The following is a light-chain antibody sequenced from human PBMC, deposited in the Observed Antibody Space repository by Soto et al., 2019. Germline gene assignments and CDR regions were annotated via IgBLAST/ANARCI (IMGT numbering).Light chain of an antibody. Sequence: EIVLTQSPATLSLSPGERATLSCRASQSVSSNLAWYQQKPGQAPRLLIHGASTRATGFPARFSGSGSGIEFTLTISSLQSEDFAVYYCQQYNNWPPGFGQGTRLEIK. CDR3: QQYNNWPPG. CDR1: QSVSSN. J-gene: IGKJ5*01. CDR2: GAS. V-gene: IGKV3-15*01.